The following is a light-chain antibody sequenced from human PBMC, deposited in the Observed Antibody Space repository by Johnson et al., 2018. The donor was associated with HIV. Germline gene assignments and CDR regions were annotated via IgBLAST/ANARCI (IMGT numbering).Light chain of an antibody. CDR2: DKN. Sequence: QSVLTQPPSVSAAPGQKVTISCFGSDSNIGNNYVSWYQQVPGTAPKLLIYDKNKRPSGIPDRFSASMSGTSATLDITGLQTGDEGDYYCGAWDSSLGAHYVFGTGTRVTVL. CDR3: GAWDSSLGAHYV. V-gene: IGLV1-51*01. CDR1: DSNIGNNY. J-gene: IGLJ1*01.